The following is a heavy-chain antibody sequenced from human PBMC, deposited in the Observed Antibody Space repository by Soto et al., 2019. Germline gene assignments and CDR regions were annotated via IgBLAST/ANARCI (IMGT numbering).Heavy chain of an antibody. Sequence: ASVKVSCKASGYTFTGYYMHWVRQDPGQGLEWMGWINPNSGGTNYAQKFQGWVTMTRDTSISTAYMELSRLRSDDTAVYYCARDSVAATSKDYYMDVWGKGTTVTVSS. CDR2: INPNSGGT. J-gene: IGHJ6*03. V-gene: IGHV1-2*04. D-gene: IGHD6-19*01. CDR1: GYTFTGYY. CDR3: ARDSVAATSKDYYMDV.